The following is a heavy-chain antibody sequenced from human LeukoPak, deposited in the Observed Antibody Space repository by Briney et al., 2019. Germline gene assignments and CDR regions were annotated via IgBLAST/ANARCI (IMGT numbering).Heavy chain of an antibody. Sequence: SVKVSCKASGGTFSSYAISWVRQAPGQGLEWMGGIIPIFGTANYAQKFQGRVTITTDESTSTAYMELSSLRSEDTAVYYCARGRGYSYGFDYWGQGTLVTVSS. CDR3: ARGRGYSYGFDY. CDR2: IIPIFGTA. V-gene: IGHV1-69*05. D-gene: IGHD5-18*01. CDR1: GGTFSSYA. J-gene: IGHJ4*02.